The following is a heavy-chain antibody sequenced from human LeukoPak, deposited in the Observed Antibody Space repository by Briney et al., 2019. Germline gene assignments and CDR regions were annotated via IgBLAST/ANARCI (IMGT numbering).Heavy chain of an antibody. Sequence: GGSLRLSCAASGFTFSNAWMGWVRQAPGKGLEWVGRIRSKTHGGTTDYAAPVKGRFTISRDDSKNTLYLQMNSLKTEDTAVYFCTTLDDYGRTWGQGTLVTVSS. CDR2: IRSKTHGGTT. J-gene: IGHJ5*02. CDR3: TTLDDYGRT. D-gene: IGHD4-17*01. CDR1: GFTFSNAW. V-gene: IGHV3-15*01.